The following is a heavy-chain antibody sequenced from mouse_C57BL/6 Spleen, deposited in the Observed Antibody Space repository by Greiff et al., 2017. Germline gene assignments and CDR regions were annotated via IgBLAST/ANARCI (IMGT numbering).Heavy chain of an antibody. CDR1: GFTFSDYG. V-gene: IGHV5-17*01. CDR3: ASYPWFAY. Sequence: EVMFVESGGGLVKPGGSLKLSCAASGFTFSDYGMHWVRQAPEKGLEWVAYISSGSSTIYYADTVKGRFTISRDNAKNTLFLQMTSLRSEDTAKYYCASYPWFAYWGQGTLVTVSA. CDR2: ISSGSSTI. J-gene: IGHJ3*01.